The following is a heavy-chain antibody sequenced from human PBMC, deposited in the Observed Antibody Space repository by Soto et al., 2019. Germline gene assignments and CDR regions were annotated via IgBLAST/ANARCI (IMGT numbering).Heavy chain of an antibody. D-gene: IGHD3-22*01. Sequence: QVQLVESGGGVVQPGRSLRLSCAASGFTFSTYGMHWVRQTPGKGLAWVAVISSDGKSEHYADPVKGRFSISRDNSKNSLSLQMNSMRFEATALYYCAKTIATYSGNSRGRGALVDYWGQGTLVTVFS. CDR2: ISSDGKSE. CDR1: GFTFSTYG. V-gene: IGHV3-30*18. J-gene: IGHJ4*02. CDR3: AKTIATYSGNSRGRGALVDY.